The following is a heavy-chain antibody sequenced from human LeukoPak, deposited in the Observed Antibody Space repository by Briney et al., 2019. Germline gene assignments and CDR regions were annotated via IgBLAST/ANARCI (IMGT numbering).Heavy chain of an antibody. J-gene: IGHJ5*02. V-gene: IGHV1-2*02. Sequence: ASVKVSCKASGYTFTGYYMHWVRQAPGQGLEWMGWINPNSGGTNYAQKFQGRVTMTRDASISTAYMELSRLRSDDTAVYYCARVPYYDFWSGSNWFDPWGQGTLVTVSS. CDR1: GYTFTGYY. CDR3: ARVPYYDFWSGSNWFDP. CDR2: INPNSGGT. D-gene: IGHD3-3*01.